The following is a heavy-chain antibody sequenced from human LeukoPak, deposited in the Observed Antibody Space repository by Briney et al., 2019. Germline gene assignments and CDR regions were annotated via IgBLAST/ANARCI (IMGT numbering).Heavy chain of an antibody. Sequence: PGGSLRLSCAASGFTFSSYWMHWVRQATGKGLVWVSRINGDGSTTAYADSVKGRFTISRDNAKKTLYLQMNSLRAEDTAVYYCAGGWSFDYWGQGTLVTVSS. CDR3: AGGWSFDY. CDR1: GFTFSSYW. J-gene: IGHJ4*02. D-gene: IGHD3-3*01. V-gene: IGHV3-74*01. CDR2: INGDGSTT.